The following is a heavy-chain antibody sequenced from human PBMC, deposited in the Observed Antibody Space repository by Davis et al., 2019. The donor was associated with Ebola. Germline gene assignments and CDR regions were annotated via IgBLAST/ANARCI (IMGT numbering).Heavy chain of an antibody. CDR2: IYHSGTT. J-gene: IGHJ5*02. Sequence: SETLSLTCTVSGFSMRSGYYWGCIRQPPGKGLEWIGNIYHSGTTYYNPSLKSRVTISVDTSKNQFSLKLSSVTAADMAVYYCARRSYSSSIWFDPWGQGTLVTVSS. CDR1: GFSMRSGYY. D-gene: IGHD6-13*01. V-gene: IGHV4-38-2*02. CDR3: ARRSYSSSIWFDP.